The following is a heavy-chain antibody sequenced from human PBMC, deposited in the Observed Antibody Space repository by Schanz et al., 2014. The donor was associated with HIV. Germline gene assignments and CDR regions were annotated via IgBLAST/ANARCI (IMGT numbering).Heavy chain of an antibody. CDR1: GYTFTSYG. D-gene: IGHD3-3*01. CDR2: ISAYDGNT. Sequence: QVQLLQPGAELKKPGASVKVSCKASGYTFTSYGISWVRQAPGQGLEWMGWISAYDGNTNYAQKFQGRVTMTTDTSRYTAYMELRSLRSDDTAVYYCARGDRDDFWSGAAIWGQGTLVTVSS. V-gene: IGHV1-18*01. CDR3: ARGDRDDFWSGAAI. J-gene: IGHJ4*02.